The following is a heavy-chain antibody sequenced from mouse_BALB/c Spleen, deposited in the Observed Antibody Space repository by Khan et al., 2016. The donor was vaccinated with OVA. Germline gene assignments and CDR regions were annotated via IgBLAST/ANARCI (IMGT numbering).Heavy chain of an antibody. CDR1: GYSITSGYY. CDR3: AREGGRGFAY. J-gene: IGHJ3*01. D-gene: IGHD3-3*01. V-gene: IGHV3-6*02. Sequence: EVKLEESGPGLVKPSQSLSLTCSVTGYSITSGYYWNWIRQFPGNKLEWMGYISYDGSNNYNPSLKNRISITRDTSKNQFFLKLNSVTTEDTATXYCAREGGRGFAYWGQGTLVTVSA. CDR2: ISYDGSN.